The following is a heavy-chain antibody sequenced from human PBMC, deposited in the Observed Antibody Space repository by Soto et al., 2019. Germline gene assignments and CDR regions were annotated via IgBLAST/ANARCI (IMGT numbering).Heavy chain of an antibody. J-gene: IGHJ4*02. D-gene: IGHD1-26*01. CDR2: ISLSGSTI. Sequence: QPGGSLRLSCAASGFAFSNYEMNWVRQAPGKGLEWVSYISLSGSTIYYADSVKGRFTISRDDAKDSLYLEMDSLRADDTAVYYCARESFSASPNFFDYWGQGTLVTV. V-gene: IGHV3-48*03. CDR3: ARESFSASPNFFDY. CDR1: GFAFSNYE.